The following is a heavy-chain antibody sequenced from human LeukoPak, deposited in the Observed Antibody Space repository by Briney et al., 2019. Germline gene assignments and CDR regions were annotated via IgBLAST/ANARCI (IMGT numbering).Heavy chain of an antibody. CDR2: IYYSGST. V-gene: IGHV4-59*08. D-gene: IGHD3-16*01. CDR3: ASAPKTYYDYVWGHTGAFDI. CDR1: GGSISSYY. J-gene: IGHJ3*02. Sequence: SETLSLTCTVSGGSISSYYWSWIRQPPGKGLEWIGYIYYSGSTNYNPSLKSRVTIPVDTSKNQFSLKLSSVTAADTAVYYCASAPKTYYDYVWGHTGAFDIWGQGTMVTVSS.